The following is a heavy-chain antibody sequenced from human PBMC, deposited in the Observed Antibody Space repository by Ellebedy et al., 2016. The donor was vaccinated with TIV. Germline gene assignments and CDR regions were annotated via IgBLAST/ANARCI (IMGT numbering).Heavy chain of an antibody. CDR2: ISGSGGST. D-gene: IGHD2-21*02. V-gene: IGHV3-23*01. CDR3: LVVVTARGKEAFDI. J-gene: IGHJ3*02. Sequence: GESLKISCAASGFTFSSYAMSWVRQALGKGLKWVSAISGSGGSTYYADSVKGRFTISRDNSKNTLYLQMNSLRAEDTAVYYCLVVVTARGKEAFDIWGQGTMVTVSS. CDR1: GFTFSSYA.